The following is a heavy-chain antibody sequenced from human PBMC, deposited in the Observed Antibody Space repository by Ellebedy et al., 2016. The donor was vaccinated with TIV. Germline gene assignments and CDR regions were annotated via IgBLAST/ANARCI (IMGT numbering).Heavy chain of an antibody. J-gene: IGHJ4*02. D-gene: IGHD1-26*01. CDR2: ISSSSSYT. Sequence: PGGSLRLSCAASGFTFSDYYMRWIRQAPGKGLEWVSYISSSSSYTNYADSVKGRFTISRDNAKNALDLQMNSLRAEDTAVYDCARLLPLGYFDYWGQGTLVTVSS. CDR3: ARLLPLGYFDY. V-gene: IGHV3-11*06. CDR1: GFTFSDYY.